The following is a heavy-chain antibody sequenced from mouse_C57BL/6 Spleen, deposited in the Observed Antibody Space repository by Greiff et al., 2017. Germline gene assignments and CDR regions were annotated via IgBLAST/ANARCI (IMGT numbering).Heavy chain of an antibody. CDR1: GYTFTNYW. J-gene: IGHJ1*03. D-gene: IGHD4-1*01. CDR2: IYPGGGYT. Sequence: QVQLQQSGAELVRPGTSVKMSCKASGYTFTNYWIGWAKQRPGHGLEWIGDIYPGGGYTNYNEKVKGKATLTADKSSSTAYMQFSSLTSEYSAIYYCAREGELAWYFDVWGTGTTVTVSS. V-gene: IGHV1-63*01. CDR3: AREGELAWYFDV.